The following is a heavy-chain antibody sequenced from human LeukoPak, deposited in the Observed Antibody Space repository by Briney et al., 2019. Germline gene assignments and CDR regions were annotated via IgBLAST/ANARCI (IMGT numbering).Heavy chain of an antibody. CDR3: AREQLELRGWFDP. V-gene: IGHV4-4*09. D-gene: IGHD1-7*01. Sequence: PSETLSLTCTVYGGSISSYNWSWIRHPPRTGLERSWYIYTSGSTNYNPSLKSRVTKSVDTSKNQFSLKLSSVTAADTAVYYCAREQLELRGWFDPWGQGTLVTVSS. CDR1: GGSISSYN. J-gene: IGHJ5*02. CDR2: IYTSGST.